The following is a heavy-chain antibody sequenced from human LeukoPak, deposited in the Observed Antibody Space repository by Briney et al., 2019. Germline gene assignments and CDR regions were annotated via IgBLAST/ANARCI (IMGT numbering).Heavy chain of an antibody. J-gene: IGHJ6*03. CDR1: GFTFSFYS. CDR3: ARGGGYYDILTGYQKIKPEYMDV. D-gene: IGHD3-9*01. CDR2: ISGSSSII. Sequence: PGGSLRLSCEASGFTFSFYSMNWVRQAPGKGLEWVSYISGSSSIIYYADSVKGRFTISRENAKNSLSLQMNSLRAEDTAVYYCARGGGYYDILTGYQKIKPEYMDVWGKGTTVTVSS. V-gene: IGHV3-48*04.